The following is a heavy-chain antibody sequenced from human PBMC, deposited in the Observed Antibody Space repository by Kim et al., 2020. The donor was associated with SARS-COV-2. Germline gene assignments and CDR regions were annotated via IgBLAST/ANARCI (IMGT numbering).Heavy chain of an antibody. CDR2: YSGGST. V-gene: IGHV3-53*01. CDR3: ARGWDV. Sequence: YSGGSTYYADSVKGRFTISRDNSKHTLYLQMNSLRAEDTAVYYCARGWDVWGQGTTVTVSS. J-gene: IGHJ6*02.